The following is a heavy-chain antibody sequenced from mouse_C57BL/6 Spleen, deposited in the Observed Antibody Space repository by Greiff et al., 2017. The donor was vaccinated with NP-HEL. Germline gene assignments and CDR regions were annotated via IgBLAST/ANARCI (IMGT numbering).Heavy chain of an antibody. J-gene: IGHJ3*01. V-gene: IGHV1-54*01. CDR2: INPGSGGT. Sequence: QVQLQQSGAELVRPGTSVKVSCKASGYAFTNYLIEWVKQRPGQGLEWIGVINPGSGGTNYNEKFKGKATLTAYKSSSTAYMQLSSLTSEDSAVYFCAKGDLFADWGQGTLVTVSA. CDR3: AKGDLFAD. CDR1: GYAFTNYL.